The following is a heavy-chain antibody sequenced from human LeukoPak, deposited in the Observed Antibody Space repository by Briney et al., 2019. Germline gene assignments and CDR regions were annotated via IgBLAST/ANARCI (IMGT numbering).Heavy chain of an antibody. D-gene: IGHD6-19*01. CDR3: ARATAVAGTVLDY. CDR1: GGSISGYY. J-gene: IGHJ4*02. Sequence: SETLSLTCTVYGGSISGYYWSWIRQPAGKGLEWIGRIYTSGSTNYNPSLKSRVTMSVDTSKNQFSLKLSSVTAADTAGYYCARATAVAGTVLDYWGQGTLVTVSS. CDR2: IYTSGST. V-gene: IGHV4-4*07.